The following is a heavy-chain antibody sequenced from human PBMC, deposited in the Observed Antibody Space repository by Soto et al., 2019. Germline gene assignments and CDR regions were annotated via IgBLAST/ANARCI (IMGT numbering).Heavy chain of an antibody. J-gene: IGHJ4*02. Sequence: QLLESGGDLVQPGGSLTLSCEVSGVTFSIYAMSWVRQAPGKGLEWVAGISVTGYSTFYAAFVEGRCTISSDNSKNTLALHMSSLRADDTATYYCVRDRDRAYFFDYWGPGNPVTVSS. CDR2: ISVTGYST. V-gene: IGHV3-23*01. CDR1: GVTFSIYA. CDR3: VRDRDRAYFFDY.